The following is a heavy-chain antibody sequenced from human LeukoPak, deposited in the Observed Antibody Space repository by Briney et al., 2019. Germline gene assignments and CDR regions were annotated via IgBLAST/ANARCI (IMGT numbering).Heavy chain of an antibody. CDR3: ARLGLEVGGPNWFDP. V-gene: IGHV3-7*01. D-gene: IGHD1-1*01. J-gene: IGHJ5*02. CDR1: GFSFSSNW. CDR2: IKRDGSQK. Sequence: GGSLRLSCAAPGFSFSSNWMGWVRQAPGKGLEWVAHIKRDGSQKYYLDSVKGRFTISRDNAKNPLYLQMNSLRVEDTAVYYCARLGLEVGGPNWFDPWGQGTLVTVSS.